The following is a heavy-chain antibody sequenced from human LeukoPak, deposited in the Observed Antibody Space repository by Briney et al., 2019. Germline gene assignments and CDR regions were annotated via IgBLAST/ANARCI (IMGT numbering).Heavy chain of an antibody. CDR2: ITASGGST. D-gene: IGHD1-1*01. J-gene: IGHJ4*02. V-gene: IGHV3-23*01. CDR3: ARDYPTSGIVTIFDY. Sequence: GGSLRLSCASSGFTFNNYAMTWVRQAPGKWLEWVSTITASGGSTYCADSVKGRFTISRDNSKNTLYLQMSSLRAEDTAVYYCARDYPTSGIVTIFDYWGQGTLVTVSS. CDR1: GFTFNNYA.